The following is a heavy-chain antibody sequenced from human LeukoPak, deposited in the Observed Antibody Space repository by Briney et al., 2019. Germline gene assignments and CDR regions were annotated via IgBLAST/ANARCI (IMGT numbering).Heavy chain of an antibody. CDR3: AREGYSSSWLDY. CDR2: ISNSGMTI. J-gene: IGHJ4*02. Sequence: GGSLRLSCAASGFTFRDFYMSWIRQAPGKGLEWVSYISNSGMTIYYADSVKGRFTISRDNAKNSLYLQMNSLRAEDTAVYYYAREGYSSSWLDYWGQGTLVTVSS. D-gene: IGHD6-13*01. V-gene: IGHV3-11*04. CDR1: GFTFRDFY.